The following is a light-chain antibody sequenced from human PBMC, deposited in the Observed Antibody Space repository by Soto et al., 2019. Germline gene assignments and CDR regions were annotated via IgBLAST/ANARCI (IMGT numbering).Light chain of an antibody. CDR2: DTS. J-gene: IGLJ2*01. Sequence: QAVVTQEPSLTVSPGGTVTLTCGSSTGAVTSGHYPYWFQQKPGQAPRTLIYDTSNKHSWTPARFSGSLLGGKAALTLSGAQPEDEAEYYCLVSYSGGHLGFGGGTQLTVL. CDR3: LVSYSGGHLG. CDR1: TGAVTSGHY. V-gene: IGLV7-46*01.